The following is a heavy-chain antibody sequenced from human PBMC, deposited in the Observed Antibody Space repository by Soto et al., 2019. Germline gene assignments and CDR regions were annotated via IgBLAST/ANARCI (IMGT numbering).Heavy chain of an antibody. D-gene: IGHD3-10*01. CDR2: ISYDGSNK. Sequence: GGSLRLSCAASGFTFSSYAMHWVRQAPGKGLEWVAVISYDGSNKYYADSVKGRFTISRDNSKNTLYLQMNSLRAEDTAVYYCARVSRGAWFGESGGPEYYYYGMDVWGQGTTVTVSS. V-gene: IGHV3-30-3*01. CDR1: GFTFSSYA. CDR3: ARVSRGAWFGESGGPEYYYYGMDV. J-gene: IGHJ6*02.